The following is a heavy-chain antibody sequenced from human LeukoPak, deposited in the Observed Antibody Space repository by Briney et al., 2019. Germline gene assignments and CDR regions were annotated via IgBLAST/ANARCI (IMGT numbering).Heavy chain of an antibody. CDR1: GFTFRSYW. CDR3: ASRGSYFIHDC. Sequence: GGSLRLSCAVYGFTFRSYWMSWVRQPPGKGLEWVADIKQDGSEKNFVDSVKGRFSISRDNAENSLYLQMNSLGAEDTAVYYCASRGSYFIHDCWGQGTLVTVSS. V-gene: IGHV3-7*03. J-gene: IGHJ4*02. CDR2: IKQDGSEK. D-gene: IGHD1-26*01.